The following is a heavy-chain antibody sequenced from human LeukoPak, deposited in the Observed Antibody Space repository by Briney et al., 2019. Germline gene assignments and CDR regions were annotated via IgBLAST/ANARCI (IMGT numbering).Heavy chain of an antibody. CDR2: ISGSGGST. V-gene: IGHV3-23*01. J-gene: IGHJ4*02. CDR3: AKGIGIWFGETYDFDY. Sequence: GGSLRLSCAASGFTFSSYAMSWVRQAPGKGLEWVSAISGSGGSTYYADSVKGRFTISRDNSKNTLYLQMNSLRAEDTAVYYCAKGIGIWFGETYDFDYWGQGTLVTVSS. CDR1: GFTFSSYA. D-gene: IGHD3-10*01.